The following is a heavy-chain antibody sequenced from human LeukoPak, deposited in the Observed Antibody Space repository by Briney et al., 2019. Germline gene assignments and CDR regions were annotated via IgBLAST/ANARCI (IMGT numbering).Heavy chain of an antibody. J-gene: IGHJ5*02. CDR2: IYTSGST. Sequence: SETLSLTCTVSGGSISSYYWSWIRQPAGKGLEWIGRIYTSGSTNYNPSLKSRVTMSVDTSKNQFSLKLSSVTAADTAVYYCARDVGIVVVPAATSEYNWFDPWGQGTLVTVSS. CDR1: GGSISSYY. V-gene: IGHV4-4*07. D-gene: IGHD2-2*01. CDR3: ARDVGIVVVPAATSEYNWFDP.